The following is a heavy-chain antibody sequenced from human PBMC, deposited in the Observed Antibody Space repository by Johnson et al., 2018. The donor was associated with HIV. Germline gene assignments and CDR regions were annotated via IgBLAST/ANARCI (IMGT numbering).Heavy chain of an antibody. CDR1: EFTFSNYA. D-gene: IGHD6-6*01. J-gene: IGHJ3*02. V-gene: IGHV3-30-3*01. CDR2: ISYDGSNK. Sequence: QVQLVESGGGVVQPGRSLKLSCAASEFTFSNYAMHWVRQAPGKGLEWWAVISYDGSNKYYADSVRGRFTISRDNSKNTLYLQMNSLRAEDKAIYYCARAQLLADDAFNNWGQGTMVTVSS. CDR3: ARAQLLADDAFNN.